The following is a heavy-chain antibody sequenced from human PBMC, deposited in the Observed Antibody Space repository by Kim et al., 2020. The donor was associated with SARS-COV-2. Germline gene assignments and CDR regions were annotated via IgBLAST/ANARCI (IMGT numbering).Heavy chain of an antibody. D-gene: IGHD6-19*01. J-gene: IGHJ4*02. CDR1: GYTFTGYY. CDR2: INPNSGGT. CDR3: ARPLDGYSSGWFLDY. Sequence: ASVKVSCKASGYTFTGYYMHWVRQAPGQGLEWMGRINPNSGGTNYAQKFQGRVTMTRDTSISTAYMELSRLRSDDTAVYYCARPLDGYSSGWFLDYWGQGTLVTVSS. V-gene: IGHV1-2*06.